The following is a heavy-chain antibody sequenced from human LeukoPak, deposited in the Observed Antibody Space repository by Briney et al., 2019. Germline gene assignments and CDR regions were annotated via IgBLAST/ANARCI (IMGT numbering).Heavy chain of an antibody. V-gene: IGHV1-24*01. CDR3: ARLAYYYDSSGYYPYAFDI. Sequence: ASVKVSCKVSGYTLTELSMHWVRQVPGKGLEWMGGFDPEDGETIYAQRFQGRVTMTEDTSTDTAYMELSSLRSEDTAVYYCARLAYYYDSSGYYPYAFDIWGQGTMVTVSS. CDR2: FDPEDGET. J-gene: IGHJ3*02. CDR1: GYTLTELS. D-gene: IGHD3-22*01.